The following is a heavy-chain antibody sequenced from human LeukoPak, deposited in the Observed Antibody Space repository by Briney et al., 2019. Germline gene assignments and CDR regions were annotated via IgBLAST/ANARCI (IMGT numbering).Heavy chain of an antibody. V-gene: IGHV4-34*01. D-gene: IGHD3-9*01. CDR3: ARSTGYYAPFDP. CDR1: GGSFSGYY. CDR2: IYYSGAT. J-gene: IGHJ5*02. Sequence: PSETLSLTCAVYGGSFSGYYWSWIRQPPGKGLEWIGRIYYSGATYYNPSLKSRITISVDTSKNQFSLNLSSLTAADTAVHYCARSTGYYAPFDPWGQGTLVTVSS.